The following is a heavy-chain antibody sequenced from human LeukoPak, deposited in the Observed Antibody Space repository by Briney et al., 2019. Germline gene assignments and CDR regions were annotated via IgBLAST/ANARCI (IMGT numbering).Heavy chain of an antibody. V-gene: IGHV4-59*01. Sequence: SETLSLTCTVSGGAISSYYWSWSRQPPGKGLEWSGYIYYSGSTNYNTSLKSRVTISVDTSNNQFSLKLSSVTAADRAVYYCARGLVDGGYELNWFDPWGQGTLVTVSS. CDR1: GGAISSYY. CDR2: IYYSGST. D-gene: IGHD5-12*01. J-gene: IGHJ5*02. CDR3: ARGLVDGGYELNWFDP.